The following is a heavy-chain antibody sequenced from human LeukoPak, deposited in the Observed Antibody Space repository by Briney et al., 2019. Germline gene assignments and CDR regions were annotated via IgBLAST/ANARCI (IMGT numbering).Heavy chain of an antibody. CDR2: IYPGDSDT. J-gene: IGHJ3*02. V-gene: IGHV5-51*01. CDR1: GYSFTSYW. CDR3: ARQGCSSTSCYTGAFDI. Sequence: GESLQISCQGSGYSFTSYWIGWVRQMPGKGLEWMGIIYPGDSDTRYSPSFQGQVTISADKSISTAYLQWSSLKASDTAMYYCARQGCSSTSCYTGAFDIWGQGTMVTVSS. D-gene: IGHD2-2*02.